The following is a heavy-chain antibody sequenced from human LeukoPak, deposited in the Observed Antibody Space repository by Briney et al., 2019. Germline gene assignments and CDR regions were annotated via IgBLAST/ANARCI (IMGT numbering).Heavy chain of an antibody. CDR3: ASRYCSRTSCYFDY. Sequence: SETLSLTCTVSGDSISSSSYYWGWIRQPPGKGLEWIGSIYYSGNTYYNPSLKSRVTISVDTSKNQFSLKLRSVTAADTAMYYCASRYCSRTSCYFDYWGQGTLVTVSS. CDR2: IYYSGNT. D-gene: IGHD2-2*01. CDR1: GDSISSSSYY. V-gene: IGHV4-39*07. J-gene: IGHJ4*02.